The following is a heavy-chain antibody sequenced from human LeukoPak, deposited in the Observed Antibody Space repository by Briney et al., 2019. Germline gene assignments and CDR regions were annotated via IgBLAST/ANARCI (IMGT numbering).Heavy chain of an antibody. J-gene: IGHJ5*02. CDR1: GYTFTSYY. V-gene: IGHV1-46*01. D-gene: IGHD6-13*01. Sequence: ASVKVSCKASGYTFTSYYMHWVRQAPGQGLEWMGIINPSGGSTSYAQKFQGRVTMTRDMSTSTVYMELSSLRFEDTAVYYCARVVAAAGNWFDPWGQGTLVTVSS. CDR3: ARVVAAAGNWFDP. CDR2: INPSGGST.